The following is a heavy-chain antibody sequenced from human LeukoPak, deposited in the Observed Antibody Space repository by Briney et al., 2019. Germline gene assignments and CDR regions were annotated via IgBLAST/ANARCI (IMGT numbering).Heavy chain of an antibody. Sequence: ASVKVSCKASGYTFTSYDINWVRQATGQGLEWMGWMNPNSGNTGYAQKFKGRITMTRNTSISTAYMELSRLRSEDTAVSYCARGGGYCSGGSCSDRWFGPWGQGTLVTVSS. J-gene: IGHJ5*02. D-gene: IGHD2-15*01. CDR1: GYTFTSYD. V-gene: IGHV1-8*01. CDR2: MNPNSGNT. CDR3: ARGGGYCSGGSCSDRWFGP.